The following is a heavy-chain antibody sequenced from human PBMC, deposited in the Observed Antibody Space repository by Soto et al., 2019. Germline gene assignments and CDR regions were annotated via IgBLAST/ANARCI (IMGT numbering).Heavy chain of an antibody. Sequence: EAHLVESGGGLVQPGGSLRLSCAASEFSIEKYWMTWVRQAPGKGMEWVANTNHDGSERHYVDSVKGRFIISRDNANNSLYLQMSSLRAEDTAIYYCARAPGYTSGGRHYFYGVDVWGQGTTVTVSS. CDR2: TNHDGSER. CDR1: EFSIEKYW. V-gene: IGHV3-7*03. D-gene: IGHD6-19*01. J-gene: IGHJ6*02. CDR3: ARAPGYTSGGRHYFYGVDV.